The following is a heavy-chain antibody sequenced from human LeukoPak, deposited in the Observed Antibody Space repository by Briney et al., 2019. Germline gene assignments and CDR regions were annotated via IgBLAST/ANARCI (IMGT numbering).Heavy chain of an antibody. V-gene: IGHV4-39*01. Sequence: PSETLSLTCTVSGGSISSSSYYWGWIRQPPGKGLEWIGSIYYSGSTYYNPSLKSRVTISVDTSKNQFSLKLSSVTAADTAVYYCARPDTAMVINYWGQGTLVTVSS. CDR2: IYYSGST. CDR3: ARPDTAMVINY. D-gene: IGHD5-18*01. J-gene: IGHJ4*02. CDR1: GGSISSSSYY.